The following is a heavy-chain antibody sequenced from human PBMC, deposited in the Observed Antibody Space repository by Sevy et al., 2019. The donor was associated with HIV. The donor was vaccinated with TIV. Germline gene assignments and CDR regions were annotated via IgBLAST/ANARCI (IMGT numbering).Heavy chain of an antibody. J-gene: IGHJ6*02. CDR2: ISSSSSYI. D-gene: IGHD5-18*01. CDR3: ARDKRYSYGACDYYYYGMDV. CDR1: GFTFSSYS. V-gene: IGHV3-21*01. Sequence: GGSLRLSCAASGFTFSSYSMNWVRQAPGKGLEWVSSISSSSSYIYYADSVKGRFTISRDNAKNSLYLQMNSLRAEDTAVYYCARDKRYSYGACDYYYYGMDVWGQGTTVTVSS.